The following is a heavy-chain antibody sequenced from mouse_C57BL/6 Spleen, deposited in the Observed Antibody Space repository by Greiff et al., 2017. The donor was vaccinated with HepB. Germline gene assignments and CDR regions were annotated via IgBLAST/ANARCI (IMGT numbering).Heavy chain of an antibody. CDR2: IDPVDGET. CDR3: ARWGVVASCAMDY. D-gene: IGHD1-1*01. Sequence: VQLKQSGAELVKPGASVKLSCTASGFNIKDYYMHWVKQRSEQGLEWIGRIDPVDGETKYAPKFQGKATITADTSSTTAYLQLSSLTSEDTAVYYCARWGVVASCAMDYWGQGTSVTVSS. V-gene: IGHV14-2*01. CDR1: GFNIKDYY. J-gene: IGHJ4*01.